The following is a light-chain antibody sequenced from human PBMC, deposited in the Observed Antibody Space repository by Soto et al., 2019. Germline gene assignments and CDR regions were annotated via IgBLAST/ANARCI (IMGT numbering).Light chain of an antibody. CDR1: QTVSSSY. J-gene: IGKJ1*01. CDR3: QQYGSSFWA. V-gene: IGKV3-20*01. Sequence: EIVLTQSPGTLSLSPGERATLSCRASQTVSSSYLAWYQQKPGQAPRLLIYGASNRATGIPDRFSGSGSGTDFTLTINRLEPEDFEVYYCQQYGSSFWAFGQGTKVDI. CDR2: GAS.